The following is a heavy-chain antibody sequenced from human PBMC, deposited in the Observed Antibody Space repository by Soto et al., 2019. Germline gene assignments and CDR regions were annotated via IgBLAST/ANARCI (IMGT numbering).Heavy chain of an antibody. Sequence: EVHLMESGGGLVQPGGSLRLSCAASGFTFSRYALNWVRQAPGKGLEWVAEISGSGTRTYYALSVMGRFIITSDSYKKIFDLGMNSPGAEYTAIYYCAGALSGLFSLGDFNYWGQGALVPVSS. CDR2: ISGSGTRT. D-gene: IGHD1-26*01. J-gene: IGHJ4*02. CDR3: AGALSGLFSLGDFNY. CDR1: GFTFSRYA. V-gene: IGHV3-23*01.